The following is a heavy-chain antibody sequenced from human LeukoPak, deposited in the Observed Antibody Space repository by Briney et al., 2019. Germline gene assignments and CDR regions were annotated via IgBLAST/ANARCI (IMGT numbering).Heavy chain of an antibody. D-gene: IGHD3-10*01. V-gene: IGHV4-30-2*01. CDR1: GGSISSGGYS. CDR3: ARAGPKGHRVFDY. Sequence: SETLSLTCAVSGGSISSGGYSWSWIRQPSGKGLEWIGYIYHSGSTYYNPSLKSRVTISVDRSKNQFSLKLSSVTAADTAVYYCARAGPKGHRVFDYWGQGTLVTVSS. J-gene: IGHJ4*02. CDR2: IYHSGST.